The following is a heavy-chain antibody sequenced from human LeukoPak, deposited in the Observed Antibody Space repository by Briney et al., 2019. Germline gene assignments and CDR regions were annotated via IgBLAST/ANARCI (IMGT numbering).Heavy chain of an antibody. V-gene: IGHV3-48*03. CDR1: GFTFSSYE. CDR3: ARNPLGKDDAFDI. Sequence: QSGGSLRLSCAASGFTFSSYEMNWVRQAPGKGLEWVSYISSSGSTIYYADSVKGRFTISRDNAKNSLYLQMNSLRAEDTAVYYCARNPLGKDDAFDIWGQGTMVTVSS. CDR2: ISSSGSTI. D-gene: IGHD1-14*01. J-gene: IGHJ3*02.